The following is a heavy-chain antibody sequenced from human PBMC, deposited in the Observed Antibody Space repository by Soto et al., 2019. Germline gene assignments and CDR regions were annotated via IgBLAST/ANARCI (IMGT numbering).Heavy chain of an antibody. CDR2: TFISGST. V-gene: IGHV4-4*07. Sequence: TLSLTCTVSGGSISGYYWIWIRQPAGKGLEWIGRTFISGSTNYNPSLESRLTMSVDMSKNQFSMKLSSVTAADTAVYYCASALLDYGDYYFDNWGQGALVTVSS. CDR1: GGSISGYY. D-gene: IGHD4-17*01. J-gene: IGHJ4*02. CDR3: ASALLDYGDYYFDN.